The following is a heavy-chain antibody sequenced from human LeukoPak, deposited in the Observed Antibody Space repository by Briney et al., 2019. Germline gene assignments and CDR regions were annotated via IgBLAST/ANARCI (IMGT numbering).Heavy chain of an antibody. CDR1: GTSIRNYY. Sequence: PSETLSLTCTVSGTSIRNYYWAWIRQPPGKGLECIGSIYYSGSPSYNPSLKGRVTISVDTSKNQFSLRLSSVTAADTAVYYCATWRTAKTGFDYWGQGTLVTVSS. CDR3: ATWRTAKTGFDY. CDR2: IYYSGSP. D-gene: IGHD1-1*01. J-gene: IGHJ4*02. V-gene: IGHV4-39*01.